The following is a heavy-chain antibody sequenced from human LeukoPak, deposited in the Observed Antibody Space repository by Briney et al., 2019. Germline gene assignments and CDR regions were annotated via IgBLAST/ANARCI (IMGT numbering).Heavy chain of an antibody. D-gene: IGHD2-8*01. J-gene: IGHJ4*02. CDR3: ARDVYACSNGVCYRDRFDY. CDR2: IYYSGST. Sequence: PSETLSLTCTVSGGSVRSTDYYWGWIRQPPGKGLEWIGSIYYSGSTYYNPSLKSRVTISVDTSKNQFSLKLSSVTAADTAVCYCARDVYACSNGVCYRDRFDYWGQGTLVTVSS. CDR1: GGSVRSTDYY. V-gene: IGHV4-39*07.